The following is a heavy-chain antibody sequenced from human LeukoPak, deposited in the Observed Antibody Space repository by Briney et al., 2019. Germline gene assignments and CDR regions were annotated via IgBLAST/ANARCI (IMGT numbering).Heavy chain of an antibody. CDR3: ARGGYSSSWYWVY. CDR1: GFTFSSYS. Sequence: PGGSLRLSCAASGFTFSSYSMNWVRQAPGKGLEWVSSISSTGSYIYYADSVKGRFTIFGDNAKKSLFLQINSLRAEDTAVYFCARGGYSSSWYWVYWGQGTLVTVSS. J-gene: IGHJ4*02. CDR2: ISSTGSYI. V-gene: IGHV3-21*01. D-gene: IGHD6-13*01.